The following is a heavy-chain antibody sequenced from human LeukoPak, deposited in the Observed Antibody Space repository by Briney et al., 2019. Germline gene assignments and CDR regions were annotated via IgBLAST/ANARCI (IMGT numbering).Heavy chain of an antibody. CDR1: GFTFNNYG. D-gene: IGHD2-15*01. J-gene: IGHJ4*02. V-gene: IGHV3-30*18. CDR2: ITSDGSNK. Sequence: GGSLRLSCGASGFTFNNYGMHWVRQAPGKGLEWVALITSDGSNKYYADSVKDRFTISRDNSKNTLYLQMNSLRPEDTAVYYCAKRGSCSGGSCYPYYLDYWGQGTLVTVSS. CDR3: AKRGSCSGGSCYPYYLDY.